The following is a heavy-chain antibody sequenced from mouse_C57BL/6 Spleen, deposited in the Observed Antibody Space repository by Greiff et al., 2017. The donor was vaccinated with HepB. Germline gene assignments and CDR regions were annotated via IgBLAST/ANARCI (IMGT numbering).Heavy chain of an antibody. CDR1: GYTFTSYW. CDR2: IDPSDSYT. Sequence: VQLQQPGAELVKPGASVKLSCKASGYTFTSYWMQWVKQRPGQGLEWIGEIDPSDSYTNYNQKFKGQATLTVDTSSSTAYMQLSSLTSEDSAVYYCARRASYYGSSPLDYWGQGTTLTVSS. D-gene: IGHD1-1*01. CDR3: ARRASYYGSSPLDY. V-gene: IGHV1-50*01. J-gene: IGHJ2*01.